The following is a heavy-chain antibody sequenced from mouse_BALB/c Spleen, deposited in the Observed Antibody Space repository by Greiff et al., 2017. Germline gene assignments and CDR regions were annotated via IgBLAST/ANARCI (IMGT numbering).Heavy chain of an antibody. D-gene: IGHD1-1*01. Sequence: EVQVVESGGGLVQPGGSRKLSCAASGFTFSSYAMSWVRQSPEKRLEWVAEISSGGSYTYYPDTVTGRFTISRDNAKNTLYLEMSSLRSEDTAMYYCARNYGSSSSFAYWGQGTLVTVSA. J-gene: IGHJ3*01. CDR1: GFTFSSYA. V-gene: IGHV5-9-4*01. CDR3: ARNYGSSSSFAY. CDR2: ISSGGSYT.